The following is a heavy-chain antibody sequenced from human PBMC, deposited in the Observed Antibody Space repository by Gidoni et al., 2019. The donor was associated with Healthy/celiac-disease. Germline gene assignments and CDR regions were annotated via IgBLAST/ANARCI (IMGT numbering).Heavy chain of an antibody. Sequence: QLQLQESGPGLVKPSETLSLTCTVSGGSISSSSYYWGWIRQPPGKGLEWIGSIYYSGSTYYNPSLKSRVTTSVDTSKNQFSLKLSSVTAADTAVYYCARVRGDGGYYNYWGQGTLVTVSS. V-gene: IGHV4-39*01. CDR3: ARVRGDGGYYNY. CDR2: IYYSGST. J-gene: IGHJ4*02. CDR1: GGSISSSSYY. D-gene: IGHD3-3*01.